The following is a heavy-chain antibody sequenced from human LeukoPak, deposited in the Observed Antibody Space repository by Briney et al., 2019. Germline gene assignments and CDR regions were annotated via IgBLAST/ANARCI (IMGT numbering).Heavy chain of an antibody. CDR1: GFTFDTYW. CDR2: INQDGSAK. D-gene: IGHD1-26*01. Sequence: GGSLRLSCAVTGFTFDTYWMSWVRQVPGKGLEWVANINQDGSAKYYVDSVKGRFTISRDNAKNSLYLQMNSLRVEDTAVYYCVRDKLVGPSRLDHWGQGTLVTVSS. CDR3: VRDKLVGPSRLDH. V-gene: IGHV3-7*01. J-gene: IGHJ4*02.